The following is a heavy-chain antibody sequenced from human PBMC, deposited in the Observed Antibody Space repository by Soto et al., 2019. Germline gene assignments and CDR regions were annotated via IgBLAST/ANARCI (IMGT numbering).Heavy chain of an antibody. V-gene: IGHV4-39*01. D-gene: IGHD6-13*01. Sequence: PSETLSLTCTVSGGSISSSSYYWGWIRQPPGKGLEWIGSIYYSGSPYYTPSLKSRVTISVDTSKNQFSLKLSSVTAADTAVYYCARRGSSSWYGYWGQGTLVTVSS. CDR2: IYYSGSP. J-gene: IGHJ4*02. CDR3: ARRGSSSWYGY. CDR1: GGSISSSSYY.